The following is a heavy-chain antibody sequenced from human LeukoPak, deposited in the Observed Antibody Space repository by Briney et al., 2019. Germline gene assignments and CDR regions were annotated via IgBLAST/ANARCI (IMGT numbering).Heavy chain of an antibody. CDR1: GFTFSGFA. Sequence: PGGSLRLSCAASGFTFSGFAMHWVRQAPGRGLEWVAIISDDGNNKGYADSVKGRFTISRDNSKNTLYLQMNSLRAEDTAVYYCARAGATVTTLRAFDIWGQGTMVTVSS. D-gene: IGHD4-17*01. J-gene: IGHJ3*02. CDR2: ISDDGNNK. CDR3: ARAGATVTTLRAFDI. V-gene: IGHV3-30*06.